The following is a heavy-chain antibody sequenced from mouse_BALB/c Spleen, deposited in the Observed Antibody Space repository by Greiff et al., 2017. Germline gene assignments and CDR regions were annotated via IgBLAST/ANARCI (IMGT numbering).Heavy chain of an antibody. V-gene: IGHV5-17*02. D-gene: IGHD2-3*01. J-gene: IGHJ3*01. CDR2: ISSGSSTI. CDR1: GFTFSSFG. Sequence: EVKLVESGGGLVQPGGSRKLSCAASGFTFSSFGMHWVRQAPEKGLEWVAYISSGSSTIYYADTVKGRFTISRDNPKNTLFLQMTSLRSEDTAMYYCARDGYYEGLAYWGQGTLVTVSA. CDR3: ARDGYYEGLAY.